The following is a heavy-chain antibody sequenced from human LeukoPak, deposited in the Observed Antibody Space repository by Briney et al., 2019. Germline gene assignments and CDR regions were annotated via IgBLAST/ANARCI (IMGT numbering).Heavy chain of an antibody. Sequence: ASVKVSCKASGYTFTSYYMHWVRQAPGQGLEWMGIINPSGGSTSYAQKFQGSVTMTRDTSTSTVYMELSSLRSEDTAVYYCARDKQQLVRGNWFDPWGQGTLVTVSS. D-gene: IGHD6-13*01. V-gene: IGHV1-46*01. CDR1: GYTFTSYY. CDR2: INPSGGST. J-gene: IGHJ5*02. CDR3: ARDKQQLVRGNWFDP.